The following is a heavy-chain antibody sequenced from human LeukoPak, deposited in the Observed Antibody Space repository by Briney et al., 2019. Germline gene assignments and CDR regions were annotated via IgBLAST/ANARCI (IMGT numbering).Heavy chain of an antibody. CDR2: IGDNGGDT. Sequence: GGSLRLSCAASGFTFNNYAMSWVRQAPGKGLEWVSAIGDNGGDTKYADSVKGRFTISRDNSKNSLYLQMNSLRAEDTAVYYCARDQDAFDIWGQGTMVTVSS. V-gene: IGHV3-23*01. CDR1: GFTFNNYA. J-gene: IGHJ3*02. CDR3: ARDQDAFDI.